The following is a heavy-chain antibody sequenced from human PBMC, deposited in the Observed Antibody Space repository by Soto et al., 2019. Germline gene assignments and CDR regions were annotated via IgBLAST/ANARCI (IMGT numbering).Heavy chain of an antibody. CDR2: INHSGST. D-gene: IGHD1-1*01. Sequence: SETLSLTCAVYGGSFSGYYWSWIRQPPGKGLEWIGEINHSGSTNYNPSLKSRVTISVDTSKNQFSLKLSSVTAADTAVYYCASGQRVRWDFDYWGQGTLVTVSS. CDR3: ASGQRVRWDFDY. V-gene: IGHV4-34*01. CDR1: GGSFSGYY. J-gene: IGHJ4*02.